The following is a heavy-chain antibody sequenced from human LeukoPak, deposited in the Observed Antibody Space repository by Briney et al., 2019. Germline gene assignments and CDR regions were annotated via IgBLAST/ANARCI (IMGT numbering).Heavy chain of an antibody. CDR2: IYSGDNT. D-gene: IGHD5-18*01. V-gene: IGHV3-53*01. CDR3: ARGSENNYGFPDC. Sequence: PSETLSLTCTVSGGSVSSGSYYWSWVRQAPGKGLEWVSIIYSGDNTYYADSVKGRFTVSRDNSKNTLYLQMNSLRAEDTAVYYCARGSENNYGFPDCWGQGTLVTVSS. CDR1: GGSVSSGSYY. J-gene: IGHJ4*02.